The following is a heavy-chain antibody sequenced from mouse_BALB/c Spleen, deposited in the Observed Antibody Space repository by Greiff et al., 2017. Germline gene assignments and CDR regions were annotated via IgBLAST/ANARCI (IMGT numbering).Heavy chain of an antibody. V-gene: IGHV2-2*02. CDR1: GFSLTSYG. CDR2: IWSGGST. Sequence: QVHVKQSGPGLVQPSQSLSITCTVSGFSLTSYGVHWVRQSPGKGLEWLGVIWSGGSTDYNAAFISRLSISKDNSKSQVFFKMNSLQANDTAIYYCARMGTMITTGAWFAYWGQGTLVTVSA. J-gene: IGHJ3*01. CDR3: ARMGTMITTGAWFAY. D-gene: IGHD2-4*01.